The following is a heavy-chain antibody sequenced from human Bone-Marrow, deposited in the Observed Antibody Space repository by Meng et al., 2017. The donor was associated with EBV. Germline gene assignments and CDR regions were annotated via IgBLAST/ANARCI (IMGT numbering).Heavy chain of an antibody. CDR2: IIPIFGTA. J-gene: IGHJ4*02. CDR3: ARDGSVEMASI. V-gene: IGHV1-69*14. CDR1: GGTFSSYA. Sequence: QVRRVQPGAEVKKPGSSATVSCKASGGTFSSYAISWVRQAPGQGLEWMGGIIPIFGTANYAQKFQGRVTITADKSTSTAYMELSSLRSEDTAVYYCARDGSVEMASIWGQGTLVTVSS. D-gene: IGHD5-24*01.